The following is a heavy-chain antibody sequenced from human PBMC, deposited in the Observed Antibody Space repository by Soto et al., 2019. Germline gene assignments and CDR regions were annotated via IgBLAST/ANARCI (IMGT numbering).Heavy chain of an antibody. V-gene: IGHV3-21*01. J-gene: IGHJ4*02. CDR3: ARGFWSSTTCRPLY. CDR1: GFTFSSYF. CDR2: ISSSSSYI. D-gene: IGHD2-2*01. Sequence: SLRLSCAASGFTFSSYFMNWVRQAPGKGLEWVSSISSSSSYIYYADSVKGRFTISRDNAKNSLYLQMNSLRGEDTAVYYCARGFWSSTTCRPLYWGQGTLVTVSS.